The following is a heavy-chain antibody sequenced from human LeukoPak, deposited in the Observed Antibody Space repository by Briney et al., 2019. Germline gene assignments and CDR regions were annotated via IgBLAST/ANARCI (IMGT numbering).Heavy chain of an antibody. V-gene: IGHV1-24*01. Sequence: ASVKVSCKVSGYTLTELSMHWVRQAPGKGLEWMGGFDPEDGETIYAQKFQGRVTMTEDTSTDTAYMELSSLRSEDTAVYYCARDAGYSSSSPFDYWGQGTLVTVSS. CDR1: GYTLTELS. CDR2: FDPEDGET. CDR3: ARDAGYSSSSPFDY. D-gene: IGHD6-6*01. J-gene: IGHJ4*02.